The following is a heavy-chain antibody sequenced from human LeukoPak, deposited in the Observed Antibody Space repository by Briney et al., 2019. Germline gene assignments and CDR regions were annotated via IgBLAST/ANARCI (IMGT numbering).Heavy chain of an antibody. V-gene: IGHV3-30*04. CDR2: ISYDGSNK. J-gene: IGHJ4*02. Sequence: GGSLRLSCAASGFTFSSYAMHWVRQAPGKGLERVAVISYDGSNKYYADSVKGRITISRDNSKNTLYLQMNSLRAEDTAVYYCARAPSRLLPDYWGQGTLVTVSS. CDR3: ARAPSRLLPDY. CDR1: GFTFSSYA.